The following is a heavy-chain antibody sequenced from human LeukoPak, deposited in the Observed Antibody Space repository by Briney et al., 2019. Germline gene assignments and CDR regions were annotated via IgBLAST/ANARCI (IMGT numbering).Heavy chain of an antibody. CDR1: GFTFSSYE. CDR2: ISSVGSTI. V-gene: IGHV3-48*03. D-gene: IGHD3-22*01. CDR3: ARRSGFYNYFDF. Sequence: PGGSLRLSCAASGFTFSSYEMNWVRQAPGKGLEWVSYISSVGSTIYYADSVKGRFTISRDNAKNSLYLQMNSLRAEDTAVYYCARRSGFYNYFDFWGQGTLVTVSS. J-gene: IGHJ4*02.